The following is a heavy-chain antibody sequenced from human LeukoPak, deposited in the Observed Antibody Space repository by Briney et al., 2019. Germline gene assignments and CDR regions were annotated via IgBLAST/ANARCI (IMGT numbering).Heavy chain of an antibody. V-gene: IGHV3-21*01. CDR1: GFPLSSYS. D-gene: IGHD3-10*01. CDR2: ICSSSSHI. J-gene: IGHJ4*02. Sequence: GGSLRLSCAASGFPLSSYSMNWVHAAPGKGLEWVSSICSSSSHICYADSVKGRFTISRDNAKNSLYLQMTSLRAEDTAVYYCARDGGPGMVRGVIIRTFDYWGEGTLVTVSS. CDR3: ARDGGPGMVRGVIIRTFDY.